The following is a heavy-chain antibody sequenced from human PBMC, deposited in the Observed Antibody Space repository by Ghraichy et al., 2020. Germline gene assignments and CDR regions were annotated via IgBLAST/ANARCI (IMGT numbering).Heavy chain of an antibody. CDR3: AKEDRWTRRRGYSYGWEHLRYYYYGMDV. J-gene: IGHJ6*02. Sequence: GGSLRLSCAASGFTFSSYAMSWVRQAPGKGLEWVSAISGSGGSTYYADSVKGRFTISRDNSKNTLYLQMNSLRAEDTAVYYCAKEDRWTRRRGYSYGWEHLRYYYYGMDVWGQGTTVTVSS. D-gene: IGHD5-18*01. CDR1: GFTFSSYA. V-gene: IGHV3-23*01. CDR2: ISGSGGST.